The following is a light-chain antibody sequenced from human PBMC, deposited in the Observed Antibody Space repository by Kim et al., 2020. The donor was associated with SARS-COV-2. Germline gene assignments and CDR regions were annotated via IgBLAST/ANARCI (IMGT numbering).Light chain of an antibody. J-gene: IGKJ2*01. CDR2: KAS. CDR1: QSIDNW. Sequence: DIQMTQSPSTLSASVGDRVTITCRASQSIDNWLAWYQQKPQEAPKLLIYKASTLESGVPSRFSGSRSGTEFTLTISSLQPDDFATYYCQHCYISSPYTFGQGTKLEI. CDR3: QHCYISSPYT. V-gene: IGKV1-5*03.